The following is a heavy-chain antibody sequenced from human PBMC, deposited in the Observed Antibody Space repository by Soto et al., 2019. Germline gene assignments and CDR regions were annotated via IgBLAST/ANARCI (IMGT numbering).Heavy chain of an antibody. J-gene: IGHJ4*02. D-gene: IGHD1-26*01. CDR1: GDSMTNYY. Sequence: ETXSLTCTVSGDSMTNYYWNWLRQPPGKGLEWIGYIYYSGSTNYNPSLKSRVTISVDTSKNQFSLKLSSVTAADTAIYYCARLRPSGTSDYWGQGTLVTVSS. CDR3: ARLRPSGTSDY. V-gene: IGHV4-59*08. CDR2: IYYSGST.